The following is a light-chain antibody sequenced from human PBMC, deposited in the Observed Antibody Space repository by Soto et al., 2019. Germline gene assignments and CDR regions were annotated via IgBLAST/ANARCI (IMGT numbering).Light chain of an antibody. J-gene: IGKJ1*01. Sequence: IVLTQSPGTLSLXPGERTTLSCRASQSISRYLAWYQQKPGQGPRLLIYGASSRATGTPDRFSGSGSGTDFTLTISRLEPEDFAVYYCQQYGSSPRPFGQGTKVDI. V-gene: IGKV3-20*01. CDR2: GAS. CDR1: QSISRY. CDR3: QQYGSSPRP.